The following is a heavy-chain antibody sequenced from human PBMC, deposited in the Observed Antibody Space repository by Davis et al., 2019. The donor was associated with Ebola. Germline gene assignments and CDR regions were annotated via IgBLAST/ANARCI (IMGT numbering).Heavy chain of an antibody. V-gene: IGHV3-23*01. Sequence: GESLKISCAASGFTFSSYAMSWVRQAPGKGLEWVSGIIGDGSHTYYAKSVRGRFTVSRDNSKNTLYLHVNDLRAEDTAIYYCAKGVSSGLDIWGQGTLVTVSS. CDR2: IIGDGSHT. CDR3: AKGVSSGLDI. CDR1: GFTFSSYA. J-gene: IGHJ3*02. D-gene: IGHD2-15*01.